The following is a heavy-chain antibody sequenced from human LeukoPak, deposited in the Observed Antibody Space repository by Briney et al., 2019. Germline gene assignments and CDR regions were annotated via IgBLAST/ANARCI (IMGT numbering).Heavy chain of an antibody. V-gene: IGHV1-18*01. CDR1: GYTFTSYG. Sequence: GASVTVSCKGSGYTFTSYGISWVRQAPGQGLEWMGWINTYNVNTNYAQKLQGRVTMTTDTSTSTAYMELRSLRSDDTAVYYCARSEYGDYGWFDYWGQGTLVTVSS. CDR3: ARSEYGDYGWFDY. D-gene: IGHD4-17*01. CDR2: INTYNVNT. J-gene: IGHJ4*02.